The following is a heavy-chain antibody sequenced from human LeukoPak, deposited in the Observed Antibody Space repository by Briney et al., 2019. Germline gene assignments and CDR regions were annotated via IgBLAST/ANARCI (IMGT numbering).Heavy chain of an antibody. D-gene: IGHD2-21*02. CDR3: ARVQYCGGDCYSGNFDY. J-gene: IGHJ4*01. CDR1: GGSISSGSYY. Sequence: SETLSLTCTVSGGSISSGSYYWSWIRQPAGKGLEWIWRIYTSGSTNYNPSLKSRVTISVDTSKNQFSLKLSSVTAADTAVYYCARVQYCGGDCYSGNFDYWGQGTLVTVSS. V-gene: IGHV4-61*02. CDR2: IYTSGST.